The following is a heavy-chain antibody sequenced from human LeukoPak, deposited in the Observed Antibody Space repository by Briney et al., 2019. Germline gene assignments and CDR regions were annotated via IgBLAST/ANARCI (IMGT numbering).Heavy chain of an antibody. J-gene: IGHJ4*02. CDR2: VYPTGST. CDR1: GDSISTYY. V-gene: IGHV4-4*07. Sequence: SETLSLTCIVSGDSISTYYWSWIRQPAGKGLEWIGRVYPTGSTNYNPSLKSRVTMSVDMSNNQLSLRLTSVTAADTAVYYCARVSSWTEEPDTGLDYWGQGTLVTVSS. D-gene: IGHD1-14*01. CDR3: ARVSSWTEEPDTGLDY.